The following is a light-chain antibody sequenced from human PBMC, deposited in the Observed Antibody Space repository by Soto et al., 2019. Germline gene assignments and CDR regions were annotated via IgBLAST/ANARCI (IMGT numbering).Light chain of an antibody. CDR1: QSISTW. V-gene: IGKV1-5*01. CDR3: QQYDSFSST. Sequence: DIQTTQSPSTLSASVGDRVTITGRASQSISTWLAWYPKKPGRAPKILIYDSSSLESGVPSRFSGSGSGTEFSLTISRLQTDEFATYECQQYDSFSSTFGQGTRLEIK. CDR2: DSS. J-gene: IGKJ5*01.